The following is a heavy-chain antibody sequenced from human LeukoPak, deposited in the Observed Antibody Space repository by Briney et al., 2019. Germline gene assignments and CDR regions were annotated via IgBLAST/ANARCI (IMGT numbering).Heavy chain of an antibody. V-gene: IGHV1-18*01. J-gene: IGHJ4*02. Sequence: GASVKVSCKASGYTCTSYGISWVRQAPGQGLEWMGWIGAYTGKTNYAQKLQGRVTMTTDTSTSTAYMELRSLRSDDTAVYYCASSFGSTSWYYFDYWGQGTLVTVSS. CDR2: IGAYTGKT. CDR3: ASSFGSTSWYYFDY. CDR1: GYTCTSYG. D-gene: IGHD6-13*01.